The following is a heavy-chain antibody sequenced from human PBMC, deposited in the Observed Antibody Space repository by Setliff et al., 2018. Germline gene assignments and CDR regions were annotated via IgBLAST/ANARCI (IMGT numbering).Heavy chain of an antibody. D-gene: IGHD2-15*01. CDR1: GFTFTDHY. Sequence: GASVKVSCKASGFTFTDHYMHRVRQAPGQGPEWMGWINLHSGGTNYAQKFQDRVTMTSDTSITTAYMELSSLTSDDRAIYYCARGRIGSTWTGDYWGQGTLVTVSS. CDR2: INLHSGGT. CDR3: ARGRIGSTWTGDY. J-gene: IGHJ4*02. V-gene: IGHV1-2*02.